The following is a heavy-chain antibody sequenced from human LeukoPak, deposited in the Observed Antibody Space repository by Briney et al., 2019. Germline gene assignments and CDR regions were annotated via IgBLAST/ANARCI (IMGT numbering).Heavy chain of an antibody. D-gene: IGHD3-3*01. CDR1: GFTFSSYS. J-gene: IGHJ4*02. V-gene: IGHV3-48*01. Sequence: PGGSLRLSCAASGFTFSSYSMNWVRQAPGKELEWVSYISSSSSTIYYADSVKGRFTISRDNAKNSLYLQMNSLRAEDTAVYYCARDAAPYYDFWSGYYVDYWGQGTLVTVSS. CDR3: ARDAAPYYDFWSGYYVDY. CDR2: ISSSSSTI.